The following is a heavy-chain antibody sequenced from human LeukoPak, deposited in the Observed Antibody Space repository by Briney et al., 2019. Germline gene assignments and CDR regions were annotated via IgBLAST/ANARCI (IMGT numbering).Heavy chain of an antibody. D-gene: IGHD6-19*01. CDR3: ASRQGRWLVHFDY. CDR1: GGSINSDSYY. Sequence: TSSQTLSLTCTVSGGSINSDSYYWSWIRQPAGKGLEWIGRIYTSGSTNYNPSLKSRVTISVDTPKNQFSLKLSSVTAADTAVYYCASRQGRWLVHFDYWGQGTLVTVSS. V-gene: IGHV4-61*02. CDR2: IYTSGST. J-gene: IGHJ4*02.